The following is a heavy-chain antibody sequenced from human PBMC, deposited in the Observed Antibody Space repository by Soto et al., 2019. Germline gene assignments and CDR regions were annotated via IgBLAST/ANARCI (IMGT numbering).Heavy chain of an antibody. CDR2: VKSRNDGGTT. D-gene: IGHD4-17*01. Sequence: GGSLRLSCAASGFTFSNAWMSWVRQAPGKGLEWIGRVKSRNDGGTTAYAAPVKGRFTISRDDSKKMLFLHLNSLKTEDTALYYCTYIPRDYGGYDFWGQGTQVTVSS. V-gene: IGHV3-15*01. CDR3: TYIPRDYGGYDF. J-gene: IGHJ4*02. CDR1: GFTFSNAW.